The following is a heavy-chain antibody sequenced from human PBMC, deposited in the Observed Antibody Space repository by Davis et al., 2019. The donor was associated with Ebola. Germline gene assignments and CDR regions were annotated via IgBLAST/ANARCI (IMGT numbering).Heavy chain of an antibody. Sequence: GGSLRLSCAASGFTFRSYAMHWVRQAPGKGLEWVAVISYDGSNAHYADSVKGRFTISRDNSKNTLYLQMNSLRAEDTAVYYCAKDPDIVATVLTDYWGQGTLVTVSS. J-gene: IGHJ4*02. D-gene: IGHD5-12*01. CDR2: ISYDGSNA. CDR1: GFTFRSYA. CDR3: AKDPDIVATVLTDY. V-gene: IGHV3-30*04.